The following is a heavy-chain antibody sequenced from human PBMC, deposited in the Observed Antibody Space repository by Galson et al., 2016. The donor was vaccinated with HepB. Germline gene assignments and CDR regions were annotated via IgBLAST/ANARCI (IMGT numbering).Heavy chain of an antibody. Sequence: SLRLSCAASGFSFGDYAMHWVRQAPGKGLEWVSGISWNSGSIDYADSVMGRFSVSRDNAKKFLYLQMNNLRPEDTALCFCAKARSSGWYGNFDLWGRGTLVTVSP. J-gene: IGHJ2*01. CDR2: ISWNSGSI. D-gene: IGHD6-19*01. CDR3: AKARSSGWYGNFDL. CDR1: GFSFGDYA. V-gene: IGHV3-9*01.